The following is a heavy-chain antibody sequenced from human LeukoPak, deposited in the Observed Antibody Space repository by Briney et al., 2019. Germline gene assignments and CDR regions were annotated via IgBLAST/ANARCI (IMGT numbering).Heavy chain of an antibody. V-gene: IGHV3-23*01. CDR1: GFTFGKFV. Sequence: GGSLRLPCEASGFTFGKFVVPWVRQAPGKGLAWVSSISGDSSITHYADSVKGRFTIVRDNSRNTVYLQMNSLRVEDTAVYYCAKDGGDIDTWGYRYSWGQGTLVTVSS. J-gene: IGHJ4*02. CDR3: AKDGGDIDTWGYRYS. CDR2: ISGDSSIT. D-gene: IGHD2-15*01.